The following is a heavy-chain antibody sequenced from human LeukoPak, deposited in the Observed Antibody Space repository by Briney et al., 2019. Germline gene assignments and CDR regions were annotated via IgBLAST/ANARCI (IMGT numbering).Heavy chain of an antibody. CDR1: GFTFNDYA. V-gene: IGHV3-9*01. D-gene: IGHD2-8*01. Sequence: PGRSLRLAWAAAGFTFNDYAMHWVRQAPGEGLEWVSGIDWNSGKTAYADSVKGRFTISRDNAKNSLYLQMNSLKAEDTALYYCAKDMGIKGVNFFYFNSWGQGTLVTVSS. J-gene: IGHJ4*02. CDR3: AKDMGIKGVNFFYFNS. CDR2: IDWNSGKT.